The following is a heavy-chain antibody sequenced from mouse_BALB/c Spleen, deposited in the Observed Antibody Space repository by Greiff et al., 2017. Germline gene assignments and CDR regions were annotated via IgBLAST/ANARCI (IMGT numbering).Heavy chain of an antibody. J-gene: IGHJ4*01. V-gene: IGHV5-12-2*01. CDR1: GFTFSSYT. Sequence: EVKLVESGGGLVQPGGSLKLSCAASGFTFSSYTMSWVRQTPEKRLEWVAYISNGGGSTYYPDTVKGRFTISRDNAKNTLYLQMSSLKSEDTAMYYCARQGYGNYVSAMDYWGQGTSVTVSS. CDR2: ISNGGGST. D-gene: IGHD2-10*02. CDR3: ARQGYGNYVSAMDY.